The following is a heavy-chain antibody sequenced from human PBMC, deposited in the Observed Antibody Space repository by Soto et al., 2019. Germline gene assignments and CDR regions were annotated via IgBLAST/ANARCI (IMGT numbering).Heavy chain of an antibody. D-gene: IGHD3-16*01. V-gene: IGHV1-2*02. J-gene: IGHJ5*01. Sequence: VKVSWKESGAAIAGCYRHWVRQAPGQXLEXXGXVXPXCXXXXXXQRFQGRVVMTRDTSVHTVYMELSGLTSDDTAIYYCAKDASGAYDSCGQAIPVT. CDR3: AKDASGAYDS. CDR2: VXPXCXXX. CDR1: GAAIAGCY.